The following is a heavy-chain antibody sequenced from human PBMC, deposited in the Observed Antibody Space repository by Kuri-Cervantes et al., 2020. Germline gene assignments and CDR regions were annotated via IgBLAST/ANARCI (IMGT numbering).Heavy chain of an antibody. J-gene: IGHJ3*02. Sequence: GESLKISCEASGFIFDDYGMSWVRLVPGKGLEWVSGLNWDGESTSYADSVKGRFTISRDNSKNTLYLQMNSLRAEDTAVYYCANKGGNSSGWYHDAFDIWGQGTMVTVSS. CDR3: ANKGGNSSGWYHDAFDI. V-gene: IGHV3-20*04. D-gene: IGHD6-19*01. CDR1: GFIFDDYG. CDR2: LNWDGEST.